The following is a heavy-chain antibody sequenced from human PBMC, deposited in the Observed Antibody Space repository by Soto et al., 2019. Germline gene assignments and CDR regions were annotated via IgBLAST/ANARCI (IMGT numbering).Heavy chain of an antibody. CDR2: IYYSGST. J-gene: IGHJ4*02. CDR1: GGSISSYY. D-gene: IGHD3-22*01. V-gene: IGHV4-59*01. CDR3: ARFDYYDSSGYRKYYFDY. Sequence: PSETLSLTCTVSGGSISSYYWSWIRQPPGKGLEWIGYIYYSGSTNYNPSLKSRVTISVDTSKNQFSLKLSSVTAADTAVYYCARFDYYDSSGYRKYYFDYWGQGTLVT.